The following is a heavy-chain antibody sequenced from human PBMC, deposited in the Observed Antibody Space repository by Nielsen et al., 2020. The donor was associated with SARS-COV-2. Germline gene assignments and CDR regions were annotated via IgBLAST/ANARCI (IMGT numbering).Heavy chain of an antibody. CDR3: ARLEDYYYYMDV. D-gene: IGHD2-15*01. CDR1: GDSVSSNSAA. J-gene: IGHJ6*03. Sequence: SQTLSLTCAISGDSVSSNSAAWNWIRQSPSRGLEWLGRTYYRSKWYNDYAVSVKSRITINPDTSKNQFSLKLSSVTAADTAVYYCARLEDYYYYMDVWGKGTTVTVSS. V-gene: IGHV6-1*01. CDR2: TYYRSKWYN.